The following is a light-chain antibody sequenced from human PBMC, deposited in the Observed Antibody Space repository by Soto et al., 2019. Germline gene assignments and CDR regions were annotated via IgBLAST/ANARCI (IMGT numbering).Light chain of an antibody. V-gene: IGLV2-11*01. Sequence: QSALTQPRSVSGSPGQSVTISWTGTSSDVGGYNYVSWYQQHPGKAPKLMIYDVSQRPSGVPNRFSGSKSDNTASLTISGLQAEDEADYYCCSYAGTYTWVFGGGTHLTVL. CDR2: DVS. CDR3: CSYAGTYTWV. CDR1: SSDVGGYNY. J-gene: IGLJ3*02.